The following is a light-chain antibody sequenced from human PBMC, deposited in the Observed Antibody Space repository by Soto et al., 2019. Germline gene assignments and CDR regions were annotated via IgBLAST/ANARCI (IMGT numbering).Light chain of an antibody. J-gene: IGKJ1*01. CDR2: AAS. Sequence: IQLTQSPSSLSASVGDRVTITCRASQAIRFYVAWYQQRPGRAPQLLIYAASALQTGVPSRFSGSGSGTDFTLTITHLQPEDSGTYYCQHPKWAFGQGTTVEI. V-gene: IGKV1-9*01. CDR1: QAIRFY. CDR3: QHPKWA.